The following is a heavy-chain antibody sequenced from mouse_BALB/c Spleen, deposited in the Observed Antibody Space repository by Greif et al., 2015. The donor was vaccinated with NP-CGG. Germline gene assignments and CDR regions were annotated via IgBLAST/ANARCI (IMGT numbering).Heavy chain of an antibody. V-gene: IGHV1-82*01. CDR3: ARDDGYYGAMDY. CDR1: GYAFSSSW. CDR2: IYPGDGDT. Sequence: VQLQQSGPELVKPGASVKISCKASGYAFSSSWMNWVKQRPGQGLEWIGRIYPGDGDTNYNGKFKGKATLTADKSSSTAYMQLSSLTSVDSAVYFCARDDGYYGAMDYWGQGTSVTVSS. D-gene: IGHD2-3*01. J-gene: IGHJ4*01.